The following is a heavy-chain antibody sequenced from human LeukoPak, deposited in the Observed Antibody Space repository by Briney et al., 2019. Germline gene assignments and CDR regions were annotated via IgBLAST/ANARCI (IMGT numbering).Heavy chain of an antibody. CDR3: SRDRPRSGYSYGPFDY. D-gene: IGHD5-18*01. CDR2: INPNSGGT. Sequence: ASVKVSCKASGYTFTGYYMHWVRQAPGQGLEWMGCINPNSGGTNYAQKFQGRVTMTRDTSISTAYMELSRLRSDDTAVYYCSRDRPRSGYSYGPFDYWGQGTLVTVSS. V-gene: IGHV1-2*02. J-gene: IGHJ4*02. CDR1: GYTFTGYY.